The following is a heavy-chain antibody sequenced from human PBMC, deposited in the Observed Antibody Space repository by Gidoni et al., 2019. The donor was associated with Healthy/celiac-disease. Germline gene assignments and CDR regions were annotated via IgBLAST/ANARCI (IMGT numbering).Heavy chain of an antibody. V-gene: IGHV3-74*01. J-gene: IGHJ4*02. D-gene: IGHD3-10*01. CDR1: GFTFSSYW. Sequence: EVLLVESGGGLVQPGGSLRPSCVASGFTFSSYWMHWVGQAPGKGLVWGSRINRDGSSTSYADSVKSRFTISRDNAKNALYLQMNSLRAEDTAVYYCAREEWGELLPHYWGQGTLVTVSS. CDR3: AREEWGELLPHY. CDR2: INRDGSST.